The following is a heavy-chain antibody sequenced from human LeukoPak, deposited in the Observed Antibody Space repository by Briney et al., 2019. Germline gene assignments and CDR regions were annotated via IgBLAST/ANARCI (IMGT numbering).Heavy chain of an antibody. Sequence: GRSLRLSCAVSGFTFSSSSYAMHWVRQAPGKGLEWVALISYDGSNKYYADSVKGRFTISRDNSKNTLYLQMNSLRDEDTAVYYCAREGSGVYGDYWGQGTLVTVSS. V-gene: IGHV3-30-3*01. CDR1: GFTFSSSSYA. CDR2: ISYDGSNK. J-gene: IGHJ4*02. D-gene: IGHD5/OR15-5a*01. CDR3: AREGSGVYGDY.